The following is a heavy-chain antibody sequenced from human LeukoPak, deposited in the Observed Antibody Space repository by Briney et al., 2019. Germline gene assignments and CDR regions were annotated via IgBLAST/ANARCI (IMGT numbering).Heavy chain of an antibody. J-gene: IGHJ5*02. CDR2: IYYSGST. V-gene: IGHV4-39*07. Sequence: PSETLSLTCTVSGGSISSSGYYWGWIRQPPGKGLEWIGSIYYSGSTYCNPSLKSRVTISVDTSKNQFSLKLSSVTAADTAVYYCARADFGVVSWFDPWGQGTLVTVSS. D-gene: IGHD3-3*01. CDR1: GGSISSSGYY. CDR3: ARADFGVVSWFDP.